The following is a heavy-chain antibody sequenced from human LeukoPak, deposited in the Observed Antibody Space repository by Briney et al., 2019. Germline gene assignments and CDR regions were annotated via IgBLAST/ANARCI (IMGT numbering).Heavy chain of an antibody. CDR3: ARGYSSSPRDYYYYMDV. J-gene: IGHJ6*03. D-gene: IGHD6-6*01. CDR1: GFTFSSYA. V-gene: IGHV3-64*01. Sequence: GGSLRLSCAASGFTFSSYAMHWVRQAPGKGLEYVSAISSNGGGTYYANSVKGRFTISRDNSKNTLYLQMGSLRAEDMAVYYCARGYSSSPRDYYYYMDVWGKGTTVTVSS. CDR2: ISSNGGGT.